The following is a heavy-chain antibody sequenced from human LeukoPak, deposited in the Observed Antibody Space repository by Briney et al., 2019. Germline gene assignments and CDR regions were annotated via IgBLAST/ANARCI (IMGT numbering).Heavy chain of an antibody. J-gene: IGHJ4*02. D-gene: IGHD3-10*01. CDR2: ISSSSSTI. V-gene: IGHV3-48*01. Sequence: GGSLRLSCAASGFTFSSYSMNWVRQASGKGLEWVSYISSSSSTIYYADSVKGRFTISRDNAKNSLYLQMNSLRAEDTAVYYCARAHTNRGFDYWGQGTLVTVSS. CDR3: ARAHTNRGFDY. CDR1: GFTFSSYS.